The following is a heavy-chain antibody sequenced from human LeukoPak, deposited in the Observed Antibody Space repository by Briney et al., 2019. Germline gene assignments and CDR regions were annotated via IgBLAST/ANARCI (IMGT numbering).Heavy chain of an antibody. CDR1: GFTFSSHW. J-gene: IGHJ6*02. CDR3: ARDGLGSGRTGGMDV. CDR2: IKEDGSEK. V-gene: IGHV3-7*01. Sequence: GGSLRLSCAASGFTFSSHWMSWVRQAPGKGMEWVANIKEDGSEKFYVDSLKGRFTISRDNAKNSLYLQTNSLRAEDTALYYCARDGLGSGRTGGMDVWGQGTTVTVSS. D-gene: IGHD1-26*01.